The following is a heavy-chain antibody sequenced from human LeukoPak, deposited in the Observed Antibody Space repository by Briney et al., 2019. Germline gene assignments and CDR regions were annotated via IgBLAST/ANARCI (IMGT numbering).Heavy chain of an antibody. V-gene: IGHV3-30-3*01. CDR1: GFTFSSYA. D-gene: IGHD3-22*01. CDR2: ISYDGSNK. J-gene: IGHJ4*02. Sequence: GGSLRLSCAASGFTFSSYAMHWVRQAPGKGLEWVAVISYDGSNKYYADSVKGRLTISRDNSKNTLYLQMNSLRAEDTAVYYCARADSSGYYLDYWGQGTLVTVSS. CDR3: ARADSSGYYLDY.